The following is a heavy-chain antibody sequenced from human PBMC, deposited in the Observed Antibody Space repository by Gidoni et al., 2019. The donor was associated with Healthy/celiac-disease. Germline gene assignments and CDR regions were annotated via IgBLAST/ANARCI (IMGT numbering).Heavy chain of an antibody. J-gene: IGHJ4*02. CDR1: GGTFSSYA. CDR2: IIPICGTA. Sequence: QVQLVQSGAEVKKPGSSVKLSCKASGGTFSSYAISWVRQAPGQGLEWMGGIIPICGTANYAQKFQGRVTITADESTSTAYMELSRLRSEDTAVYYCARGKIEEGYYYDSSGPNIDYWGQGTLVTVSS. V-gene: IGHV1-69*01. D-gene: IGHD3-22*01. CDR3: ARGKIEEGYYYDSSGPNIDY.